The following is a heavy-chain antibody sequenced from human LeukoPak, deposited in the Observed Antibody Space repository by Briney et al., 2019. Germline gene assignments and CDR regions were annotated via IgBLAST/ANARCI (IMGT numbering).Heavy chain of an antibody. CDR1: GFTFSSYA. V-gene: IGHV3-23*01. D-gene: IGHD3-22*01. J-gene: IGHJ4*02. CDR2: ISGGGGST. CDR3: AKAYDSSGYYPFDY. Sequence: GGSLRLSCAASGFTFSSYAMSWVRQAPGKGLEWVSRISGGGGSTYYADSVKGRVTISRDNSKNTLYLQMNSPRAEDTAVYYCAKAYDSSGYYPFDYWGQGTLVTVSS.